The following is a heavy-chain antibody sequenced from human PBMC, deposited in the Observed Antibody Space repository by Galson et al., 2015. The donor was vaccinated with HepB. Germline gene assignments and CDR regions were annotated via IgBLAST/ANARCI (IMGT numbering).Heavy chain of an antibody. CDR3: ARDSGTAPNDY. D-gene: IGHD3-10*01. J-gene: IGHJ4*02. Sequence: SLRLSCAASGFTFSSYGMHWVRQAPGKGLEWVAVISYDGSNKYYADSVKGRFTISRDNSKYTLYLQMNSLRAEDTAVYYCARDSGTAPNDYWGQGTLVTVSS. CDR1: GFTFSSYG. CDR2: ISYDGSNK. V-gene: IGHV3-30*03.